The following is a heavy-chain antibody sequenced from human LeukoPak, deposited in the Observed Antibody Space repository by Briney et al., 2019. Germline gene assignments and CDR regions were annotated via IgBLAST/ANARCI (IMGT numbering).Heavy chain of an antibody. CDR3: AILVLRSGNLETFDY. CDR2: LYSGSHI. CDR1: GFTVSSNY. Sequence: GGSLRLSCTVSGFTVSSNYMSWVRQAPGKGLEWLSSLYSGSHIFYADSVKGRFTISRDYSNNTLYPQMNRLRAEDTAVYYCAILVLRSGNLETFDYWGQGTLVTVSS. D-gene: IGHD3-16*01. V-gene: IGHV3-53*01. J-gene: IGHJ4*02.